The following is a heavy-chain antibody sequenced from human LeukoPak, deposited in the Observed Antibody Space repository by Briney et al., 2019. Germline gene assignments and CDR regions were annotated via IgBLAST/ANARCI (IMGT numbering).Heavy chain of an antibody. D-gene: IGHD6-19*01. CDR2: ISYDGSNK. V-gene: IGHV3-30*04. Sequence: GGSLRLSCAASGFTFSTSVMHWVRQAPGKGLEWVAVISYDGSNKFYADSVRGRFTISRDNSKNTLYLQVNSLRHEDSAVYYCARLGYTSSLWGQGILVTVSS. CDR3: ARLGYTSSL. J-gene: IGHJ4*02. CDR1: GFTFSTSV.